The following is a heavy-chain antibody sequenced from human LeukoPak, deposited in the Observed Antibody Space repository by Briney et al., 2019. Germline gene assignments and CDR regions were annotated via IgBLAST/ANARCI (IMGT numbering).Heavy chain of an antibody. CDR1: GYTFTGYY. CDR3: ARAPDSSGYYYPNWFDP. J-gene: IGHJ5*02. Sequence: GASVKVSCKASGYTFTGYYMHWVRQAPGQGLEWMGWINPNSGGTNYAQKFQGRVTMTRDTSISTAYMELSRLRSDDTAVYYCARAPDSSGYYYPNWFDPWGQGTLVTVSS. CDR2: INPNSGGT. D-gene: IGHD3-22*01. V-gene: IGHV1-2*02.